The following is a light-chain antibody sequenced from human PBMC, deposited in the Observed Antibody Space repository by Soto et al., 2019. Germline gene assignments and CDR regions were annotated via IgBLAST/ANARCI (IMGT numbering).Light chain of an antibody. J-gene: IGKJ1*01. CDR2: GAS. V-gene: IGKV3-15*01. CDR3: QQYNGWPWT. CDR1: QTIGQK. Sequence: EIVLAQSPATLSVTPGERITLSCRATQTIGQKLAWYLQRPGQAPSLLMYGASTRATDIPTRFSGSVSGTEFTLTITGLQSEDFAVYYCQQYNGWPWTFGQGTKVEI.